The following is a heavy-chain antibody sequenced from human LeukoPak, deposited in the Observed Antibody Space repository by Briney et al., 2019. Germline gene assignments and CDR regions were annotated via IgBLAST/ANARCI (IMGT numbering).Heavy chain of an antibody. V-gene: IGHV1-18*04. CDR1: GYTFTSHG. CDR2: VSTYNGNT. D-gene: IGHD5-18*01. Sequence: ASVTVSCTASGYTFTSHGISWVRQAPGQGLEWMGWVSTYNGNTNYVPKYQGRVTMTTDTSTSTAYMELSSLRSDDTAVYYCARDVDTATDQINNYWGQGTLVTVSS. CDR3: ARDVDTATDQINNY. J-gene: IGHJ4*02.